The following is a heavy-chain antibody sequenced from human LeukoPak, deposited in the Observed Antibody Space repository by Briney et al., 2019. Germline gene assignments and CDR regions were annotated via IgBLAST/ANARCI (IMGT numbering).Heavy chain of an antibody. CDR3: AIAMHDFWSGFQGFDP. V-gene: IGHV4-59*11. J-gene: IGHJ5*02. Sequence: PETLSLTCTVSGGSISSHYWSWIRQPPGKGLEWIGYIYYSGSTNYNPSLKSRVPIPRDTSKNQFSLKLSSVTAADTAVYYCAIAMHDFWSGFQGFDPWGQGTLVTVSS. D-gene: IGHD3-3*01. CDR1: GGSISSHY. CDR2: IYYSGST.